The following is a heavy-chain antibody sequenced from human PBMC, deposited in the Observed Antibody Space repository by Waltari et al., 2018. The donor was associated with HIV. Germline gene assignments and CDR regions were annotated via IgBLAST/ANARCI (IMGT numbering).Heavy chain of an antibody. Sequence: QVQLVESGGGVVQPGRSLRLSCAASGFTFSSYAMHWVRQAPGKGLGWLVVISDDGSNKYYADSVKGRFTISRDNSKNTLYLQMNSLRAEDTAVYYCARGGGYSSSYYFDYWGQGTLVTVSS. J-gene: IGHJ4*02. D-gene: IGHD5-12*01. CDR3: ARGGGYSSSYYFDY. V-gene: IGHV3-30-3*01. CDR1: GFTFSSYA. CDR2: ISDDGSNK.